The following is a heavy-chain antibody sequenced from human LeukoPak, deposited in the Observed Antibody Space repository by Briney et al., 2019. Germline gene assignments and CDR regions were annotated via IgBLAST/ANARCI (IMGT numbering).Heavy chain of an antibody. V-gene: IGHV4-38-2*02. D-gene: IGHD2-15*01. Sequence: SETLSLTCTVSGYSITSGYYWGWIRQPPGKGLEWIGSIYHSGSTYYNASLKSRVTISVDTSKNQFSLKLSSVTAADTAVYYCARESLGYCSGGSCQGGHYYYYYMDVWGKGTTVTISS. CDR3: ARESLGYCSGGSCQGGHYYYYYMDV. CDR2: IYHSGST. CDR1: GYSITSGYY. J-gene: IGHJ6*03.